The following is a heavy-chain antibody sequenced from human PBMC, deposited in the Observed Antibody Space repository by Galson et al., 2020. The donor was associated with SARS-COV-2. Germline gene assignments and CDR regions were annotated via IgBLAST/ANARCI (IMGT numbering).Heavy chain of an antibody. D-gene: IGHD3-3*01. CDR1: GGSISGSIYY. CDR2: IYYSGSA. CDR3: AIGKPLDYDLCNAREPYYFDF. V-gene: IGHV4-39*07. Sequence: SETLSLTCTVSGGSISGSIYYWGWIRQPPGKGLEWIGSIYYSGSAYYNPSLKSRLTISVDTSKNQFSLKLTSVTAADTAVYYCAIGKPLDYDLCNAREPYYFDFWGQGTLVTVSS. J-gene: IGHJ4*02.